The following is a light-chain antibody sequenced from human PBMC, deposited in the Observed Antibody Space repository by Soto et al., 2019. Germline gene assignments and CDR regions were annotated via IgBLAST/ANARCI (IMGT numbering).Light chain of an antibody. CDR3: QQYGSSPPT. CDR1: QSVSSNY. J-gene: IGKJ5*01. V-gene: IGKV3D-20*01. Sequence: PGERATLSCGASQSVSSNYLACYQQKPGLAPRLLIYDASSRATDIPDRFSGSGSGTDFTLTISRLEPEDVAVYYCQQYGSSPPTFGQGTRLEIK. CDR2: DAS.